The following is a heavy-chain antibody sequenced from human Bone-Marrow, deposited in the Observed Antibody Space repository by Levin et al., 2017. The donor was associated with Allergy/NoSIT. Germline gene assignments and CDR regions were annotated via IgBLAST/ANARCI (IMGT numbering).Heavy chain of an antibody. CDR3: ARDTTVGGEA. D-gene: IGHD4-11*01. J-gene: IGHJ5*02. V-gene: IGHV3-7*03. Sequence: GGSLRLSCAASGFTFSNYWMTWVRQPPGKGLEWVANIKEDGSQKYYADSVKGRFTISRDNAKNSLFLQMNYLGTDDTALYFCARDTTVGGEAWGQGTLVTVSS. CDR2: IKEDGSQK. CDR1: GFTFSNYW.